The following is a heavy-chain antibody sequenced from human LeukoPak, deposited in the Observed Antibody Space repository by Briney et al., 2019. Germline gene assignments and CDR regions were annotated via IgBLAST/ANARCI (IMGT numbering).Heavy chain of an antibody. D-gene: IGHD3-3*01. CDR1: GGSIRSSSYY. J-gene: IGHJ6*03. Sequence: SETLSLTCTVSGGSIRSSSYYWSWIRQPPGKGLEWIGEINHSGSTNYNPSLKSRVTISVDTSKNQFSLKLSSVTAADTAVYYCARLSPDVLRFLEWSYYYYYMDVWGKGTTVTVSS. CDR3: ARLSPDVLRFLEWSYYYYYMDV. V-gene: IGHV4-39*07. CDR2: INHSGST.